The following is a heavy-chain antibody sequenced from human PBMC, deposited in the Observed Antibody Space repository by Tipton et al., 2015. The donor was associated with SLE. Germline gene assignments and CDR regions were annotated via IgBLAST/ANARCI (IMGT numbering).Heavy chain of an antibody. V-gene: IGHV4-38-2*02. CDR3: ARLIGHSTYEFWFDP. D-gene: IGHD4-11*01. CDR2: IYHSGTT. J-gene: IGHJ5*02. Sequence: TLSLTCTVSGFSISSYYWGWIRQPPGKGLEWLGTIYHSGTTYYNPSLKSRLTLSIDTSKNQFSLKLSSVTAADTAVYYCARLIGHSTYEFWFDPWGQGTLVTVSS. CDR1: GFSISSYY.